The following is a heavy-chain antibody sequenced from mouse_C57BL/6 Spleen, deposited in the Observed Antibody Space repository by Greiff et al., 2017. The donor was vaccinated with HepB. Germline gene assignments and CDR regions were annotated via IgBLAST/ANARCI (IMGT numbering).Heavy chain of an antibody. J-gene: IGHJ2*01. V-gene: IGHV5-17*01. CDR1: GFTFSDYG. Sequence: EVQVVESGGGLVKPGGSLKLSCAASGFTFSDYGMHWVRQAPEKGLEWVAYISSGSSTIYYADTVKGRFTISRDNAKNTLFLQMTSLRSEDTAMYYCARGGPYGARDYGGQGTTLTVSS. CDR2: ISSGSSTI. D-gene: IGHD1-1*02. CDR3: ARGGPYGARDY.